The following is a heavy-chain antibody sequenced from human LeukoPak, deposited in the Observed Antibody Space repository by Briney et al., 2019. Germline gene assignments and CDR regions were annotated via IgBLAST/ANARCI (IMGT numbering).Heavy chain of an antibody. D-gene: IGHD3-16*01. CDR1: GFSFSNYN. CDR3: GWGVDY. J-gene: IGHJ4*02. V-gene: IGHV3-21*01. Sequence: PGGSLRLSCAASGFSFSNYNMNWVRQAPGKGLEWVSSISASSIYINYADSVKGRFTISRDNAKNSLYLQMNSLRAEDTAVYYCGWGVDYWGQGTLVTVSS. CDR2: ISASSIYI.